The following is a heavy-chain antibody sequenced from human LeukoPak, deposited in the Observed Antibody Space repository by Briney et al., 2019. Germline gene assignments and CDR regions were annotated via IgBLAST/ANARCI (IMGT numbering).Heavy chain of an antibody. CDR2: IYSGGST. D-gene: IGHD6-19*01. CDR3: ARGIAVAGPANYYYYGMDV. CDR1: GFTVSSNY. J-gene: IGHJ6*02. V-gene: IGHV3-53*01. Sequence: PGGSLRLSCAASGFTVSSNYMGWVRQAPGKGLEWVSVIYSGGSTYYADSVKGRFTISRDNSKNTLYLQMNSLRAEDTAVYYCARGIAVAGPANYYYYGMDVWGQGTTVTVSS.